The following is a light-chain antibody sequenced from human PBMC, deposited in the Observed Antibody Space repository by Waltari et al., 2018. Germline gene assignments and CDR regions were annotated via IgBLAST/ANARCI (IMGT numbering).Light chain of an antibody. CDR2: GAS. Sequence: EIVMTQPPATLSVSPGERATLSCRASQSVSSNLAWYQQEPGQAPRLLIYGASTRATGIPARLSGSGSGTEFTLTISSMKSEDFAVYYCQQYNNWPPEDTFGQGTKLEIK. V-gene: IGKV3-15*01. CDR1: QSVSSN. CDR3: QQYNNWPPEDT. J-gene: IGKJ2*01.